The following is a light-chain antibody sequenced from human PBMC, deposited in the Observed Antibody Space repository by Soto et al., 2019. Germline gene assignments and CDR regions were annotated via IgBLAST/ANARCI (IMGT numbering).Light chain of an antibody. CDR3: QQYSDSAWT. V-gene: IGKV3-20*01. J-gene: IGKJ1*01. CDR2: GTS. Sequence: EIVLTQSPGTLSLSPGERATLSCRASQSVSSSYLAWYQQKPGQAPRLLIFGTSHRATDIPDRFSGSGSESYFTLTITRLEPEDFAVYYCQQYSDSAWTFGQGTRVEIK. CDR1: QSVSSSY.